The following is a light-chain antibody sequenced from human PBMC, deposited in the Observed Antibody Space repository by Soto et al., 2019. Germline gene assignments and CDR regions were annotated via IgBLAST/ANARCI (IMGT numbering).Light chain of an antibody. CDR1: SSDVGRYDS. V-gene: IGLV2-11*01. Sequence: QSALTQPRSVSGSPGQSVTISCTGSSSDVGRYDSVSWYQHHPDKAPKFLIYDVSKRPSGVPDRFSGSKSGNTASLTISGLQAEDDGDYYCCSYADTYYVFGSGTKLTVL. CDR2: DVS. CDR3: CSYADTYYV. J-gene: IGLJ1*01.